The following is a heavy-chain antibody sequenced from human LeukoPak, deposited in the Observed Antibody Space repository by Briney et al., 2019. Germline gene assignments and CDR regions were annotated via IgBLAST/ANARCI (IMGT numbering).Heavy chain of an antibody. CDR3: ARHRYSGSDTQGFDY. CDR1: GYRFTDYW. Sequence: GESLKISCKGSGYRFTDYWIAWVRQMPGKGLEWMGIVYPSNSETRYSPSFQGQVTISADKSISTCYLQWSSLKASDTAMYFCARHRYSGSDTQGFDYWGQGTLVTVSS. D-gene: IGHD5-12*01. J-gene: IGHJ4*02. CDR2: VYPSNSET. V-gene: IGHV5-51*01.